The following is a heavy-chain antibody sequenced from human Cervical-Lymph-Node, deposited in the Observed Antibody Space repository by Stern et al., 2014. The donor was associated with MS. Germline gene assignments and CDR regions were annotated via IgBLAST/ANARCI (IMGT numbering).Heavy chain of an antibody. J-gene: IGHJ4*02. CDR3: ARAAYSTSSYNY. CDR2: TIPIFGKA. D-gene: IGHD2/OR15-2a*01. Sequence: QVQLEESGAEVKKPGSSVKVSCKASGGTFSNHVISWVRQAPGQGLEWMGGTIPIFGKAIYAQKFQGRVTITADDSTRAAYMELSSLRSEDTAVYYCARAAYSTSSYNYWGQGTLVTVSA. V-gene: IGHV1-69*01. CDR1: GGTFSNHV.